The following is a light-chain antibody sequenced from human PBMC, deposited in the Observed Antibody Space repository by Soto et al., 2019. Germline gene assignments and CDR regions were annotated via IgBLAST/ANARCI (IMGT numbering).Light chain of an antibody. CDR2: EVS. V-gene: IGLV2-14*01. CDR1: SSDVGGYNY. J-gene: IGLJ1*01. Sequence: QSVLTQPASVSGSPGQSITISCTGTSSDVGGYNYVSWYQQHPGKAPKLMIYEVSNRPSGVSNRFSDSKSGNTASLTISGLQAEDEADCSSYTSSSTLVFGTGTKVTVL. CDR3: SSYTSSSTLV.